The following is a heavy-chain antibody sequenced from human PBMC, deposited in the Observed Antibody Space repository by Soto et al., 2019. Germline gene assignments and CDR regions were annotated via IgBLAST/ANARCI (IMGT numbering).Heavy chain of an antibody. CDR2: ISYDETAT. V-gene: IGHV3-30*18. J-gene: IGHJ4*02. D-gene: IGHD3-10*01. CDR3: AKGSEGRVTGAFDY. CDR1: GFTFSGYG. Sequence: QLQLVESGGGVVQPGTSLRLSCAASGFTFSGYGVHWVRQAPGKGLEWVATISYDETATYYSDSVKGRFTISRDNSKNTRFLKMNSLRAGDTAMYYWAKGSEGRVTGAFDYWGQGTLVTVSS.